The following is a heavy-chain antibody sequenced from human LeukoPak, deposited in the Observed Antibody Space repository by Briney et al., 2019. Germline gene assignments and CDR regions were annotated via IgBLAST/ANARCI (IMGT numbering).Heavy chain of an antibody. V-gene: IGHV3-23*01. CDR1: GFTFDDYA. CDR3: AKDSDYGSGSYYYRIDY. Sequence: GGSLRLSCAASGFTFDDYAMHWVRQAPGKGLEWVSAISGSGGSTYYADSVKGRFTISRDNSKNTLYLQMNSLRAEDTAVYYCAKDSDYGSGSYYYRIDYWGQGVLVTVSS. CDR2: ISGSGGST. D-gene: IGHD3-10*01. J-gene: IGHJ4*02.